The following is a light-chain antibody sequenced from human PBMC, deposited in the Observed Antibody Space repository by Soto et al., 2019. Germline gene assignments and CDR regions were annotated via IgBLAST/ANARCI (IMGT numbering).Light chain of an antibody. CDR3: HQYNKWPYT. Sequence: EIVMTQSPATLSVSPGERATVSCRASQSVSSDLAWYQQKPGQAPRLLIYGASTRATGIPARFSGSGSGTEFTLTISSLQSEDFAVYHCHQYNKWPYTLGQGTKLEIK. CDR2: GAS. V-gene: IGKV3-15*01. CDR1: QSVSSD. J-gene: IGKJ2*01.